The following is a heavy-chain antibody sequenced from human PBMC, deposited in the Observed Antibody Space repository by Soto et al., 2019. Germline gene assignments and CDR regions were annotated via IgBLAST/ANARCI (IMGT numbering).Heavy chain of an antibody. CDR1: GFTFSSYG. Sequence: GGSLRLSCAASGFTFSSYGMHWVRQAPGKGLEWVAVISYDGSNKYYADSVKGRFTISRDNSKNTLYLQMNSLRAEDTAVYYCAKDHRSSGWSTGGVDPWGQGTLVTVSS. D-gene: IGHD6-19*01. V-gene: IGHV3-30*18. J-gene: IGHJ5*02. CDR2: ISYDGSNK. CDR3: AKDHRSSGWSTGGVDP.